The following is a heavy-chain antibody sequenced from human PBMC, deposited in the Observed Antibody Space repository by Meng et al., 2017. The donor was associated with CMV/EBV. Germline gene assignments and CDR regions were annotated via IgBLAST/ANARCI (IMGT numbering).Heavy chain of an antibody. V-gene: IGHV3-21*01. CDR1: CIFSSYS. CDR3: ARDFPLVVVPAAGFDP. Sequence: CIFSSYSMNWVRQAPWKGLEWVSSISSSSSYIYYADSVKGRFTISRDNAKNSLYLQMNSLRAEDTAVYYCARDFPLVVVPAAGFDPWGQGTLVTVSS. J-gene: IGHJ5*02. CDR2: ISSSSSYI. D-gene: IGHD2-2*01.